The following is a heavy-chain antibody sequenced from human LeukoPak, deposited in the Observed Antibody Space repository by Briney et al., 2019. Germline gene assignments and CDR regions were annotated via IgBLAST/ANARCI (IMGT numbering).Heavy chain of an antibody. D-gene: IGHD3-10*01. CDR3: AKLPYGSGSPFDY. Sequence: GASVKVSCKASGGTFSSYAISWVRQAPGQGLEWMGGIIPIFGTANYAQKFQGRVTITADESTSTAYMELSSLRSEDTAVYYCAKLPYGSGSPFDYWGQGTLVTVSS. CDR1: GGTFSSYA. CDR2: IIPIFGTA. J-gene: IGHJ4*02. V-gene: IGHV1-69*13.